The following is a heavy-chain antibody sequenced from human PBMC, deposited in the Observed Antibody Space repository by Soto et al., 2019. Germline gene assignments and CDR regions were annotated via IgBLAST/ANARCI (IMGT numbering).Heavy chain of an antibody. J-gene: IGHJ4*02. CDR1: GGSFTSNNW. V-gene: IGHV4-4*02. CDR3: ASRDPGTSVDY. Sequence: SETLSLTCAVSGGSFTSNNWWTWVRQPPGQGLEWIGEIYRTGSTNYNPSLKRRVTISLDKSENQFSLKVTSLTAADTAVYYCASRDPGTSVDYWGQGTLVT. CDR2: IYRTGST. D-gene: IGHD1-7*01.